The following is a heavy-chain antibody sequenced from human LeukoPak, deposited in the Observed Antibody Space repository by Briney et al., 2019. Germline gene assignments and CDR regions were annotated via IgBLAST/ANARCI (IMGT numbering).Heavy chain of an antibody. V-gene: IGHV4-30-2*01. CDR3: ATYYDILTGYTFDY. J-gene: IGHJ4*02. CDR1: GGSISSGGYS. D-gene: IGHD3-9*01. CDR2: IYHSGST. Sequence: KXSETLSLTCTVSGGSISSGGYSWSWIRQPPGKGLEWIGYIYHSGSTHYNSSLKSRVTISVDKSKNQFSLRLSSVTAADTAVYYCATYYDILTGYTFDYWGQGTLVTVSS.